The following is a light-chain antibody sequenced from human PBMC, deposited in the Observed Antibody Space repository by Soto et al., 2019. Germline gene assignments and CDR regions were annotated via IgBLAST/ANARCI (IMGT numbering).Light chain of an antibody. V-gene: IGKV1-39*01. CDR3: QQSYRIPPLT. Sequence: DIQMTQSPSSLSVSVGDRVTITCRASQSISSYLNWYQQKPGKAPKLLIYGASSLQSGVPSRISGSGSWTDFTLTISSLQHEDFATYYCQQSYRIPPLTFGGGTKVEIK. CDR1: QSISSY. CDR2: GAS. J-gene: IGKJ4*01.